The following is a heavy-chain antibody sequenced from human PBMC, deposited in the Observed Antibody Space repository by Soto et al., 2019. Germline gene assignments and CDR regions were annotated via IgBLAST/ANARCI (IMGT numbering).Heavy chain of an antibody. J-gene: IGHJ3*01. Sequence: QVQLVQSGAEVRRPGTSVMVSCKTSGYTFTDYDINWVRQATGQGLEWMGWMSPNSGNTGYAQKCQGRVSMTRNTATSTAYMELSSLRSYDTAIYYCARDSSTTNPVWGQGTMVTVSS. CDR2: MSPNSGNT. CDR1: GYTFTDYD. D-gene: IGHD2-2*01. V-gene: IGHV1-8*01. CDR3: ARDSSTTNPV.